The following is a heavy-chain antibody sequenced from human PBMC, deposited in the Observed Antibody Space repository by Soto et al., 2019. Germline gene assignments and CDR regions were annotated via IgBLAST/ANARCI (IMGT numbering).Heavy chain of an antibody. CDR3: ARGWGYCSGGSCYKDYYYYMDV. D-gene: IGHD2-15*01. CDR1: GGSFSGYY. Sequence: QVQLQQWGAGLLKPSETLSLTCAVYGGSFSGYYWSWIRQPPGKGLEWLGEITHSGRTNCNPSLKRPVTIAVEPSYNQGSLTLSSVNASDTAVYYCARGWGYCSGGSCYKDYYYYMDVWGKGTTVTVSS. V-gene: IGHV4-34*01. CDR2: ITHSGRT. J-gene: IGHJ6*03.